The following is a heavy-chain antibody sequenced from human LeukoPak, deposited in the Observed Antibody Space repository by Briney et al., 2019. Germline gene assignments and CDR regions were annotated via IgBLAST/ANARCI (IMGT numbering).Heavy chain of an antibody. CDR3: ARGYSSGWHPLQYALDI. CDR1: GYTFTGYY. V-gene: IGHV1-2*02. D-gene: IGHD6-19*01. J-gene: IGHJ3*02. CDR2: INPNSGGT. Sequence: ASVKVSCKASGYTFTGYYMHWVRQAPGQGLEWMGWINPNSGGTNYAQKFQGRVTMTRDTSISTAYMELSRLRSDDTAVYYCARGYSSGWHPLQYALDIWGQGTMVTVSS.